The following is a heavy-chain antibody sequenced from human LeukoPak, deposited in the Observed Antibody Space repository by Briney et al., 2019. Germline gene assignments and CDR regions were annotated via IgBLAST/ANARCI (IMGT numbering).Heavy chain of an antibody. Sequence: GGSLGLSCAASGFTFSSYSMNWVRQAPGKGLEWVSSISSSSSYIYYADSVKGRFTISRDNAKNSLYLQMNSLRAEDTAVYYCTREPKTYYYDSSGQIDYWGQGTLVTVSS. CDR2: ISSSSSYI. CDR3: TREPKTYYYDSSGQIDY. D-gene: IGHD3-22*01. V-gene: IGHV3-21*01. CDR1: GFTFSSYS. J-gene: IGHJ4*02.